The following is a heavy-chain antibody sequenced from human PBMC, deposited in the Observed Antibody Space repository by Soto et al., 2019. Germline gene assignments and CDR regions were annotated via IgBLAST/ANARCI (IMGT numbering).Heavy chain of an antibody. V-gene: IGHV4-59*01. Sequence: PSETLSLTCTVSGGSIGSYHWSWVRQPPGKGLEWIASVYYTGTTNYNPSLGSRVTISIDAPENQISLKLTSVTAADTAFYYCARDTVLTGMFDFWRQGTLVTVSS. D-gene: IGHD4-17*01. J-gene: IGHJ4*02. CDR1: GGSIGSYH. CDR2: VYYTGTT. CDR3: ARDTVLTGMFDF.